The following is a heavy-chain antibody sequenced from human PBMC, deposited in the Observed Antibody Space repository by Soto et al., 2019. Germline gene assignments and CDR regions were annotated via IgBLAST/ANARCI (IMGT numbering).Heavy chain of an antibody. CDR3: AKSSSGPYDILTGYPNGPPGHYGMDV. V-gene: IGHV3-23*01. D-gene: IGHD3-9*01. J-gene: IGHJ6*02. CDR1: GFTFKNYA. Sequence: GGSLRLSCAASGFTFKNYAMTWVRQAPGQGLEWVAGISVXXGGGDRDIFHADSVKGRFTISRDNXXNTLYLQMNSLRAEDTAVYYCAKSSSGPYDILTGYPNGPPGHYGMDVWGQGTTVTVSS. CDR2: ISVXXGGGDRDI.